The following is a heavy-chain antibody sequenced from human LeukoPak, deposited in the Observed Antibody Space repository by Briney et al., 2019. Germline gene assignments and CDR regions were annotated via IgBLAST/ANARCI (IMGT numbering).Heavy chain of an antibody. V-gene: IGHV1-18*01. D-gene: IGHD2-15*01. CDR1: GYTFTSYG. J-gene: IGHJ5*02. CDR2: ISAYNGNT. CDR3: ARDIVVVVAATPTSWFDH. Sequence: GASVKVSCKASGYTFTSYGISWVRQAPGQGLEWMGWISAYNGNTNYAQKLQGRVTMTTDTSTSTAYMELRSLRSDDTAVYYCARDIVVVVAATPTSWFDHWGQGTLVTVSS.